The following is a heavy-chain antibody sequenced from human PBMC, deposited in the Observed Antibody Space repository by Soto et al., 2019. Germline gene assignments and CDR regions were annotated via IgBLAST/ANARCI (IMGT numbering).Heavy chain of an antibody. J-gene: IGHJ6*03. D-gene: IGHD3-16*01. Sequence: PSETLSLTCSVSGGSISGHYWSWVRQNPGKGLEWIGYMYYSGSTNYNPSLKSRVTISVDTSKNHFSLRLTSVTAADTAVYYCARGPYYDLIWNYYYMDVWGKGTTVTVSS. CDR1: GGSISGHY. CDR2: MYYSGST. CDR3: ARGPYYDLIWNYYYMDV. V-gene: IGHV4-59*08.